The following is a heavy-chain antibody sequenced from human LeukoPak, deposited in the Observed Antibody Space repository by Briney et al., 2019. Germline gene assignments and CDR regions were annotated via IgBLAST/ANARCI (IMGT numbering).Heavy chain of an antibody. CDR2: INSSSSYI. D-gene: IGHD2-2*01. Sequence: GGSLRLSCAASGFTFSSYNINWVRQAPGKGLEWVSSINSSSSYIYYADSVKGRFTISRDNAKNSLYLQMNSLRAEDTAVYYCARLRGYCSSTSCYVAFDIWGQGTMVTVSS. J-gene: IGHJ3*02. CDR1: GFTFSSYN. CDR3: ARLRGYCSSTSCYVAFDI. V-gene: IGHV3-21*01.